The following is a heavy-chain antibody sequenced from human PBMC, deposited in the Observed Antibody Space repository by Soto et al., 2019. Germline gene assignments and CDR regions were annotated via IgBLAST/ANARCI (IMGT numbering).Heavy chain of an antibody. CDR3: ARDQYDYVWGSYRYDLDY. D-gene: IGHD3-16*02. CDR2: INPSGGST. J-gene: IGHJ4*02. V-gene: IGHV1-46*01. Sequence: QVQLVQSGAEVKKPGASVKVSCKASGYTVTSYYMHWVRQAPGQGLEWMGIINPSGGSTSYAQKFQGRVTMTRDTSTSTVYMELSSLRSEDTAVYYCARDQYDYVWGSYRYDLDYWGQGTLVTVSS. CDR1: GYTVTSYY.